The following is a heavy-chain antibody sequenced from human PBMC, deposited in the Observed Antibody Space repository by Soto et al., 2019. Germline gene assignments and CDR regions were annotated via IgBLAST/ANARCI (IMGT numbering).Heavy chain of an antibody. CDR1: GFTFSSYG. D-gene: IGHD3-10*01. CDR3: ARALYDYGSGSYYYGMDV. J-gene: IGHJ6*02. V-gene: IGHV3-33*01. Sequence: QVQLVESGGGVVQPGRSLRLSCAASGFTFSSYGMHWVRQAPGKGLEWVAVIWYDGSNKYYADSVKGRFTISRDNSKNTLYLQMNSLRAEDTAVYYCARALYDYGSGSYYYGMDVWGQGTTVTVSS. CDR2: IWYDGSNK.